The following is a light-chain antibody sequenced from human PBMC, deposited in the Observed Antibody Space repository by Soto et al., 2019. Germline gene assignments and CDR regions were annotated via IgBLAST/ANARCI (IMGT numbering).Light chain of an antibody. CDR2: GAS. J-gene: IGKJ2*01. CDR3: QQYNNWPFT. Sequence: EIVMTQSPATLSVSPGERATLSCRASQSVSSNLAWHQQKPGQAPRVLIYGASTRATGIPARFSGSGSGTEFTLTISSLQSEDVAVYYCQQYNNWPFTFGQGTKLEIK. CDR1: QSVSSN. V-gene: IGKV3-15*01.